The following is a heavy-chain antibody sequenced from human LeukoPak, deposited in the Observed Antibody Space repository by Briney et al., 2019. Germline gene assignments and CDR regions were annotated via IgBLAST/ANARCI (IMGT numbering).Heavy chain of an antibody. D-gene: IGHD5-24*01. CDR3: ARGWVEMATITFNY. Sequence: GGSLRLSCAASGFTFSSYWMSWVRQAPGKGLEWVANIKQDGSEKYYVDSVKGRFTISRDNAKNSLYLQMNSLRAEDTAVYYCARGWVEMATITFNYWGQGTLVTVSS. CDR1: GFTFSSYW. J-gene: IGHJ4*02. CDR2: IKQDGSEK. V-gene: IGHV3-7*01.